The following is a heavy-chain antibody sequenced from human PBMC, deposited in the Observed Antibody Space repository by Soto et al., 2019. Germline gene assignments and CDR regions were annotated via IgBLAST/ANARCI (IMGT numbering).Heavy chain of an antibody. CDR3: AKDAVPYNGVWDWFDT. V-gene: IGHV3-23*01. Sequence: EAQLLESGGGLVQPGGSLRLSCAASGFTFKNYAMTWVSQAPGKGLEWVSSINGSGGGNYYADSVKGRFTVSRDDFKETRYRQMSSLRVDDTAVYFCAKDAVPYNGVWDWFDTWGQGTLVTVSS. D-gene: IGHD3-10*01. CDR1: GFTFKNYA. CDR2: INGSGGGN. J-gene: IGHJ5*02.